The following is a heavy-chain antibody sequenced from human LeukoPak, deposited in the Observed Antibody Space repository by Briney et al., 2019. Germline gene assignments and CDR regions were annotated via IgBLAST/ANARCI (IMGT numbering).Heavy chain of an antibody. CDR2: IWYDGSNK. Sequence: PGGSLRLSCAASGFAFSSYWMSWVRQAPGKGLEWVAVIWYDGSNKYYADSVKGRFTISRDNSKNTLYLQMNSLRAEDTAVYYCARDWARRYYGSGSYSHWGQGTLVTVSS. V-gene: IGHV3-33*08. D-gene: IGHD3-10*01. J-gene: IGHJ4*02. CDR3: ARDWARRYYGSGSYSH. CDR1: GFAFSSYW.